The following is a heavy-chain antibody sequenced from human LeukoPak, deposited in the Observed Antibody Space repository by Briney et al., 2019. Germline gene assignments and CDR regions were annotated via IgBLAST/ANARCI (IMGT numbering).Heavy chain of an antibody. J-gene: IGHJ4*02. D-gene: IGHD2/OR15-2a*01. CDR2: ITGDGSAT. CDR1: GLTFRDFS. V-gene: IGHV3-43*02. Sequence: GGSLRLSCAASGLTFRDFSMHWVRQAPGKGLEWVSLITGDGSATHYADSVKGRFTISRDNSKNSLYLQMSGLRVEDTAFYYCAKGNNTFSYPFDYWGQGSLVTVSS. CDR3: AKGNNTFSYPFDY.